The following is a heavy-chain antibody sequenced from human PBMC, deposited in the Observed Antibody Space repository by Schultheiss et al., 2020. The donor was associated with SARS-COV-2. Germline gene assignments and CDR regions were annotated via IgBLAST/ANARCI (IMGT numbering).Heavy chain of an antibody. CDR1: GFNLRIYA. Sequence: GGSLRLSCAASGFNLRIYAMSWVRQAPGKGLEWVSSVGGSGAGAHYADSVKGRFTVTIDNSKNALILQMNSLRAEDTAVYYCARDTGAPFDYWGQGTLVTVSS. V-gene: IGHV3-23*01. CDR2: VGGSGAGA. D-gene: IGHD1-26*01. J-gene: IGHJ4*02. CDR3: ARDTGAPFDY.